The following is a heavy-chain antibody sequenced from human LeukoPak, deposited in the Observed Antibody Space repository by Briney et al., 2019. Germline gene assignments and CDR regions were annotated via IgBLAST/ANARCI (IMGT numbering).Heavy chain of an antibody. Sequence: GGSLRLSCAASEFTFSSYWMSWVRQAPGKGLEWVANIKQDGSEKYYVDSVKGRFTISRDNAKNSLYLQMNSLRAEDTAVYYCARPKGAVAGTFPFDYWGQGTLVTVSS. CDR1: EFTFSSYW. V-gene: IGHV3-7*03. D-gene: IGHD6-19*01. J-gene: IGHJ4*02. CDR2: IKQDGSEK. CDR3: ARPKGAVAGTFPFDY.